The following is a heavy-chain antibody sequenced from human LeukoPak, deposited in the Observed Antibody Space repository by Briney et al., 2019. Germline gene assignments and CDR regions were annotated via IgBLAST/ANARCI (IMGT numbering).Heavy chain of an antibody. CDR2: IKQDGSEK. D-gene: IGHD1-1*01. CDR3: ARGDKQLVFKRRKGGFDP. V-gene: IGHV3-7*01. Sequence: GGSLRLSCAASGFTFSSYWMSWVRQAPGKGLEWVANIKQDGSEKYYVDSVKGRFTISRDNSKNTLYLQMNSLRAEETAEYYCARGDKQLVFKRRKGGFDPWGQGTLVTVSS. CDR1: GFTFSSYW. J-gene: IGHJ5*02.